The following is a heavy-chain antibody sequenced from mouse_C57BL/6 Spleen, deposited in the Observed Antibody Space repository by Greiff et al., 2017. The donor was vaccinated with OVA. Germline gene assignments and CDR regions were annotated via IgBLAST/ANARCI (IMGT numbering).Heavy chain of an antibody. CDR3: TGGGYGYLAFDY. CDR2: IRLKSDNYAT. Sequence: EVQLVESGGGLVQPGGSMKLSCVASGFTFSNYWMNWVRQSPEKGLEWVAQIRLKSDNYATHYAESVKGRFTISRDDSKSSVYLQMNNLRAEDTGIYYCTGGGYGYLAFDYWGQGTTLTVSS. J-gene: IGHJ2*01. CDR1: GFTFSNYW. V-gene: IGHV6-3*01. D-gene: IGHD2-2*01.